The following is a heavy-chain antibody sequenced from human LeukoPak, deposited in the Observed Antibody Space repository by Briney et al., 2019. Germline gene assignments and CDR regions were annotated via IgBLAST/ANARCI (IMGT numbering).Heavy chain of an antibody. Sequence: SETLSLTCAVYGGSFSGYYCSWIRQPPGKGLEWIGEINHSGSTNYNPSLKSRVTISVDTSKNQFSLKLSSVTASDTAAYYCARGTRKKYSSGWQDYWGQGTLVTVSS. CDR2: INHSGST. J-gene: IGHJ4*02. D-gene: IGHD6-19*01. CDR3: ARGTRKKYSSGWQDY. CDR1: GGSFSGYY. V-gene: IGHV4-34*01.